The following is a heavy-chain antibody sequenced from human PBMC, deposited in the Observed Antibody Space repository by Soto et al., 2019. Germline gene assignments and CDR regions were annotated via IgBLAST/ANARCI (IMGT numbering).Heavy chain of an antibody. V-gene: IGHV1-69*13. CDR2: IIPIFGTA. D-gene: IGHD6-19*01. CDR3: ARDNRQYSSGWADAFDI. CDR1: GGTFSSYA. Sequence: SVKVSCKASGGTFSSYAISWVRQAPGQGLEWMGGIIPIFGTANYAQKFQGRVTITADESTSTAYMQLSSLRSEDTAVYYCARDNRQYSSGWADAFDIWGPGTMVTVS. J-gene: IGHJ3*02.